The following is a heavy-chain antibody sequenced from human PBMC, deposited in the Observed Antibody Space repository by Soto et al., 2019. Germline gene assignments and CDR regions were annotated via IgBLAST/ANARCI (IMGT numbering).Heavy chain of an antibody. CDR3: ARGAYNYDLWSGYRNLYYYYGMDV. V-gene: IGHV4-31*03. CDR1: GASISSGGYY. D-gene: IGHD3-3*01. CDR2: MYYSGST. Sequence: QVQLQESGPGLVKPSQTLSLTCSVSGASISSGGYYWNWIRQHPEKGLEWIGSMYYSGSTLYNPSLNSRLTVSIDTSKNQLSLKLRSVTAADTAVYFCARGAYNYDLWSGYRNLYYYYGMDVWGQGTTVTVSS. J-gene: IGHJ6*02.